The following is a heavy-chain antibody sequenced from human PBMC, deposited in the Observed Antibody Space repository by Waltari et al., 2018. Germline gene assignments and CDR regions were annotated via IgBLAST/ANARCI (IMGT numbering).Heavy chain of an antibody. CDR2: MNPNSGNT. Sequence: QVQLVQSGAEVKKPGASVKVSCKASGYTFTSSDINWVRQATGQGLEWMGWMNPNSGNTGYAQKFQGRVTMTRNTSISTAYMELSSLRSEDTAVYYCARGRVVVVAAPFDYWGQGTLVTVSS. J-gene: IGHJ4*02. V-gene: IGHV1-8*01. CDR1: GYTFTSSD. CDR3: ARGRVVVVAAPFDY. D-gene: IGHD2-15*01.